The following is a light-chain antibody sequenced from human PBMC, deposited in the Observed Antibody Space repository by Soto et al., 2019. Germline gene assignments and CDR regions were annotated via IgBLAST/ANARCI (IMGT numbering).Light chain of an antibody. Sequence: QYVLTQPPSVSAAPGQKVTISCSGSSSNIGGNSVSWYQQLPGTAPKLLIYDDNKRPSGIPGRCSGSKSGTSATLGITGFQTGDEADYYCGSWDSSLSAYVFGTGTKSPS. V-gene: IGLV1-51*01. J-gene: IGLJ1*01. CDR3: GSWDSSLSAYV. CDR1: SSNIGGNS. CDR2: DDN.